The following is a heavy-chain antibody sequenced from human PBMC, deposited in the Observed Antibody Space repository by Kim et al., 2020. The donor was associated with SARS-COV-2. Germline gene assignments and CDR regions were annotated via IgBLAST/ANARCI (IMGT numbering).Heavy chain of an antibody. Sequence: TFYTPSLKSRLSFSMDRSRNRFSLKLTSVTAADTAVYYCTRGPYSDYFDFWGQGTLVAVSS. V-gene: IGHV4-30-2*01. D-gene: IGHD4-4*01. CDR2: T. J-gene: IGHJ4*02. CDR3: TRGPYSDYFDF.